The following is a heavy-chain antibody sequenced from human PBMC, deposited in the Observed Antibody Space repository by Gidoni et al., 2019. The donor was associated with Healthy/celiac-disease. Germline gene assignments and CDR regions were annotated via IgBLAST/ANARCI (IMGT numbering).Heavy chain of an antibody. Sequence: QVQLVESGGGVVQPGRSLRLSCAASGFTFRSYGMQWVRQAPGKGLEWVAVISYDGSNKYYADSVKGRFTISRDNSKNTLYLQMNSLRAEDTAVYYCAKQAEPYGYYLNYFDYWGQGTLVTVSS. CDR3: AKQAEPYGYYLNYFDY. D-gene: IGHD3-22*01. CDR1: GFTFRSYG. V-gene: IGHV3-30*18. CDR2: ISYDGSNK. J-gene: IGHJ4*02.